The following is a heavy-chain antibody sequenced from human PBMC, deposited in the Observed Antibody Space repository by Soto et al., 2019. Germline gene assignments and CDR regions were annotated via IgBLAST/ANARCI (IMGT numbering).Heavy chain of an antibody. D-gene: IGHD1-26*01. Sequence: SETLSLTCTVSGDSISTYYWSWIRQPPGKGLEWIGYIYYSGSTNYNPSLKSRVTISVDTSKNQFSLKLSSVTAADTAVYYCERQDEGATTSEIGTIDYYYGMDVWGQGTTVTVSS. CDR3: ERQDEGATTSEIGTIDYYYGMDV. CDR1: GDSISTYY. CDR2: IYYSGST. J-gene: IGHJ6*02. V-gene: IGHV4-59*08.